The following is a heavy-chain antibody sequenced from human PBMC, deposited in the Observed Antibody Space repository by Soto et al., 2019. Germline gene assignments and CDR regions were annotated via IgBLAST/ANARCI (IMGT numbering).Heavy chain of an antibody. CDR1: GFTFGDYA. D-gene: IGHD5-12*01. CDR3: TRDYLFRGGYANDY. Sequence: EVQLVESGGGLVQPGRSLRLSCTASGFTFGDYAINWVRQAPGRGLEWVGFIRSKAYGGTTENAASVKGGFTISRDDSKSIAYLQMNSLKTEDTAVYYCTRDYLFRGGYANDYRGQGTLVTVSS. CDR2: IRSKAYGGTT. V-gene: IGHV3-49*04. J-gene: IGHJ4*02.